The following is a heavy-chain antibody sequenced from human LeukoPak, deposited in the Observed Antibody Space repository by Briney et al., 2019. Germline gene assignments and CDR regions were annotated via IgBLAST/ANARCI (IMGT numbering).Heavy chain of an antibody. CDR1: GFTFSSYA. CDR3: ARDLQLWAGDAFDI. J-gene: IGHJ3*02. Sequence: GGSLRLSRAASGFTFSSYAMHWVRQAPGKGLEWVAVISYDGSNKYYADSVKGRFTISRDNSKNTLYLQMNSLRAEDTAVYYCARDLQLWAGDAFDIWGQGTMVTVSS. CDR2: ISYDGSNK. V-gene: IGHV3-30-3*01. D-gene: IGHD5-18*01.